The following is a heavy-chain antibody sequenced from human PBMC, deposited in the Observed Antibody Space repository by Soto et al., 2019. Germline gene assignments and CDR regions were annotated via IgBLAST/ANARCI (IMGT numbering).Heavy chain of an antibody. CDR2: MNPNSGNT. V-gene: IGHV1-8*01. CDR1: GYTFTSYD. CDR3: ASFFWSGSRIPYYYYMDV. Sequence: ASVKVSCKASGYTFTSYDINWVRQATGQGLEWMGWMNPNSGNTGYAQKFQGRVTMTRNTSISTAYMELSSLRSEDTAVYYCASFFWSGSRIPYYYYMDVWGKGPRSPSP. J-gene: IGHJ6*03. D-gene: IGHD3-3*01.